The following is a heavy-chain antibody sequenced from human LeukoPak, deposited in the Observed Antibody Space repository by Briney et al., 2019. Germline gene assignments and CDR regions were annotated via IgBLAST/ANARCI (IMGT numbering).Heavy chain of an antibody. D-gene: IGHD3-22*01. Sequence: GGSLRLSCVASGLAFSSYSMHWVRQAPGKGLEWVAVIWYDGSNKYYADSVKGRFTISRDNSKNTLYLQMNSLRAEDTAVYYCARDQGYDSSGPDYWGQGTLVTVSS. CDR2: IWYDGSNK. CDR3: ARDQGYDSSGPDY. J-gene: IGHJ4*02. V-gene: IGHV3-33*08. CDR1: GLAFSSYS.